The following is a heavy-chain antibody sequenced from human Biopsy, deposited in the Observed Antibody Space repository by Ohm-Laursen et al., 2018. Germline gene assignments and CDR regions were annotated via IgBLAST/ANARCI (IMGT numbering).Heavy chain of an antibody. CDR1: GYNFNAYY. J-gene: IGHJ3*01. CDR2: INPNNGGT. CDR3: ARLAYSEHRRDPLDV. Sequence: GASVKVSCKASGYNFNAYYMQWVRQAPGQGLEWMGWINPNNGGTNYAHKFQGRVAMTRDTSISTAYMHLSGLTSDDTAVYYCARLAYSEHRRDPLDVWGQGTMVTVSS. D-gene: IGHD4-11*01. V-gene: IGHV1-2*02.